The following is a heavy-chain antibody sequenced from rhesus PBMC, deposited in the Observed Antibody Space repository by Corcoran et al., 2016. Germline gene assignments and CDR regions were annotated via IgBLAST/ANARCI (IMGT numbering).Heavy chain of an antibody. Sequence: QVQLQESGPGLVTPSETLSLTCAGSGDSINRYYWPRIRQPPGKGREWIGRIYGSSGNTHYNPSLRSRVTISRDTSKNQFSLKLNSVTAADTAIYYCARFGFAAGRLYFDFWGQGVLVTVSS. CDR2: IYGSSGNT. V-gene: IGHV4-147*01. CDR3: ARFGFAAGRLYFDF. D-gene: IGHD6-13*01. CDR1: GDSINRYY. J-gene: IGHJ4*01.